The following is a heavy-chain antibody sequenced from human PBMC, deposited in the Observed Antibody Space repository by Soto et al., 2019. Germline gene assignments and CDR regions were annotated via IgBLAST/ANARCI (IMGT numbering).Heavy chain of an antibody. J-gene: IGHJ4*02. CDR2: ISYGGST. Sequence: QVQLQESGPGLVKPSQTLSLTCTVSGGSINSGGYCWSWIRQHPGRGLDWIGCISYGGSTSYNPSMKSRVTISVDTSKNQFSLKLTSVTAADTAVYYCSRGILVWGQGALITVSS. CDR3: SRGILV. CDR1: GGSINSGGYC. V-gene: IGHV4-31*03. D-gene: IGHD5-18*01.